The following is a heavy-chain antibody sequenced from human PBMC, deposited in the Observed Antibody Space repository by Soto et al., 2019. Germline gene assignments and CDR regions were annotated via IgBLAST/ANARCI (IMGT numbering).Heavy chain of an antibody. Sequence: QVQLVESGGGVVQPGTSLRLSCAASGFTFSTYAMHWVRQAPGKGLEWVAMISKVGNDQYYADSVKGRFTVSRDNSKNTVSLQMHSLRPEDTAFYYCAKDRWEFTRYFDSWGQGTLVTVSS. CDR1: GFTFSTYA. D-gene: IGHD1-26*01. CDR2: ISKVGNDQ. V-gene: IGHV3-30*18. CDR3: AKDRWEFTRYFDS. J-gene: IGHJ4*02.